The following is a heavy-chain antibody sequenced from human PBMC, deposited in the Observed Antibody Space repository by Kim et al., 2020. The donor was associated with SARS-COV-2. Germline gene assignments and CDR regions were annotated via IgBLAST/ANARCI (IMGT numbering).Heavy chain of an antibody. CDR3: ARDFDPHYYYYYGMDV. D-gene: IGHD3-9*01. Sequence: SVKGRFTISRDNAKNSLYLQMNSLRAEDTAVYYCARDFDPHYYYYYGMDVWGQGTTVTVSS. J-gene: IGHJ6*02. V-gene: IGHV3-21*01.